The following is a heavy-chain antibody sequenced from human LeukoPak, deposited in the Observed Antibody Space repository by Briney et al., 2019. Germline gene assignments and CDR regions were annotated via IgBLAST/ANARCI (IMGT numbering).Heavy chain of an antibody. CDR1: GFSFSSYT. D-gene: IGHD1-26*01. V-gene: IGHV3-23*01. CDR2: LTSSDGAA. CDR3: AKGRIVGATTESGYFDY. Sequence: GESQRLSCTASGFSFSSYTMMWVRQAPGKGLEWVSTLTSSDGAAYYADSVKGRFSISRDNSKDTLYLQMNSLRAEDTAVYYCAKGRIVGATTESGYFDYWGQGTLVTVSS. J-gene: IGHJ4*02.